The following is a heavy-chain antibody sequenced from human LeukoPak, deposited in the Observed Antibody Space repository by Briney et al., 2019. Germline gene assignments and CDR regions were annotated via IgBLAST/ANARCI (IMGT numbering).Heavy chain of an antibody. Sequence: SQTLSLTRAISGDSVSVNSAAWHWIRKSPSRGLEWLGRTYYRSKWYNGYAVSVKSRITINPDTSKNQFSLQLDSVTPEDTAVYYCASAASYYGDTAFDIWGQGTMATVSS. CDR2: TYYRSKWYN. CDR3: ASAASYYGDTAFDI. D-gene: IGHD4-17*01. J-gene: IGHJ3*02. CDR1: GDSVSVNSAA. V-gene: IGHV6-1*01.